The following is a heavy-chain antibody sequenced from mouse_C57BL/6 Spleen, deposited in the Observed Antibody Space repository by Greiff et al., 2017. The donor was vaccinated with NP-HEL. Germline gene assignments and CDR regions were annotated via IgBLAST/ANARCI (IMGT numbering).Heavy chain of an antibody. D-gene: IGHD1-1*01. Sequence: QVQLQQPGAELVRPGSSVKLSCKASGYTFTSYWMHWVKQRPIQGLEWIGNIDPSDSETHYNQKFKDKATLTVDKSSSTAYMQLSSLTSGDSAVYYCARPTVVADWYFDVWGTGTTVTVSS. CDR1: GYTFTSYW. J-gene: IGHJ1*03. CDR2: IDPSDSET. CDR3: ARPTVVADWYFDV. V-gene: IGHV1-52*01.